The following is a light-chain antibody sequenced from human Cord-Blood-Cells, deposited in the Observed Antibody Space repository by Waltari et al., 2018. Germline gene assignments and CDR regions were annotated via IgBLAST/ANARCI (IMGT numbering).Light chain of an antibody. V-gene: IGLV1-44*01. J-gene: IGLJ2*01. CDR2: SNK. CDR3: AAWDDSLNGPHVV. Sequence: QSVLTQPPSASGTPGQRVTISCSGSSPNNGSNTVNWYQQLPATAPKLLIYSNKERPEGVPDRFSGCKSGTSASLAISGLQSEDEADYYCAAWDDSLNGPHVVFGGGTKLTVL. CDR1: SPNNGSNT.